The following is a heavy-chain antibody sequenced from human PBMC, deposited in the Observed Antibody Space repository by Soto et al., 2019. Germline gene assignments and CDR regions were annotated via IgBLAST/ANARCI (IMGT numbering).Heavy chain of an antibody. V-gene: IGHV1-69*13. J-gene: IGHJ4*02. CDR2: IIPIFGTA. CDR1: GGTFSSYA. D-gene: IGHD2-15*01. CDR3: ASNDCSGGSCYSPTDY. Sequence: GASVKVSCKASGGTFSSYAISWVRQAPGQGLEWMGGIIPIFGTANYAQKFQGRVTITADESTSTAYMELSSLRSEDTAVYYCASNDCSGGSCYSPTDYWGQGTLVTVSS.